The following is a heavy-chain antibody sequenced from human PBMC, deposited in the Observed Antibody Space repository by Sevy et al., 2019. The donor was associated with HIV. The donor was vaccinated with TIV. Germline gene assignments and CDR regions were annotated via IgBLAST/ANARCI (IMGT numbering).Heavy chain of an antibody. CDR1: RFTFSSYW. CDR2: IGYDGSNK. V-gene: IGHV3-33*08. D-gene: IGHD2-8*01. Sequence: GGSLRLSCAASRFTFSSYWMSWVRQAPGKGLEWVAVIGYDGSNKYYADSVKGRFTISRDNSKNTLFLQMDSLRAEDTAVYYCARDPRMYGDYLLAYFDSWGQGTLVTVSS. J-gene: IGHJ4*02. CDR3: ARDPRMYGDYLLAYFDS.